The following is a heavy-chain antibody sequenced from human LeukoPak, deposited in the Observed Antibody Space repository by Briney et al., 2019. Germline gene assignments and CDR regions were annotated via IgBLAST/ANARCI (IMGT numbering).Heavy chain of an antibody. D-gene: IGHD6-19*01. CDR2: IYTSGST. Sequence: SETLSLTCTVSGGSISSYYWSWIRQPAGKGLEWIGRIYTSGSTNYNPSLKSRVTMSVDTSKNQFSLKLSSVTAADTAVYYCAREHIPLQWLVPRFDYWGQGTLVTVSS. J-gene: IGHJ4*02. CDR3: AREHIPLQWLVPRFDY. V-gene: IGHV4-4*07. CDR1: GGSISSYY.